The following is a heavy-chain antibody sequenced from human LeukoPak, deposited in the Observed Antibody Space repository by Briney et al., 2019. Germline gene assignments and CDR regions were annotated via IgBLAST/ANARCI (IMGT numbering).Heavy chain of an antibody. D-gene: IGHD1-26*01. J-gene: IGHJ4*02. CDR1: GYSFTSYW. CDR3: ARRAVGATQGSYYFDY. V-gene: IGHV5-51*01. CDR2: IYPGDSDT. Sequence: GESLKISCKGSGYSFTSYWIGWVRQMPGKGLEWMGIIYPGDSDTRYSPSFQGQVTISVDKSISTAYLQWSSLKASDTAMYYCARRAVGATQGSYYFDYWGQGTLVTVSS.